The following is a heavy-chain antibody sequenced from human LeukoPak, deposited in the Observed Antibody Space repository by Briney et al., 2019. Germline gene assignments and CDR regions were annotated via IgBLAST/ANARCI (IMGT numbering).Heavy chain of an antibody. CDR1: GYTFSAYY. V-gene: IGHV1-2*02. J-gene: IGHJ3*02. Sequence: ASVKVSCKASGYTFSAYYIHWVRQAPGQGLEWMGWINPNSGGTNYALKFRGRVTMTRDTPISTANMALNSLRSDDTAVYYCAMPQVHGGNVENFDIWGQGTLVTVSS. CDR2: INPNSGGT. D-gene: IGHD4-23*01. CDR3: AMPQVHGGNVENFDI.